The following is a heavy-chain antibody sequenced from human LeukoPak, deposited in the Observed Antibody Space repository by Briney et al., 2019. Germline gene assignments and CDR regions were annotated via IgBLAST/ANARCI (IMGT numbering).Heavy chain of an antibody. Sequence: GGSLRLSCAASGFTFSSYAMHWVRQAPGKGLEWVAVISYDGSNKYYADSVKGRFTISRDNSKNTLYLQMNSLRAEDTAVYYCARARSAFDIWGQGTMVAVSS. CDR1: GFTFSSYA. CDR3: ARARSAFDI. CDR2: ISYDGSNK. V-gene: IGHV3-30-3*01. J-gene: IGHJ3*02. D-gene: IGHD1-26*01.